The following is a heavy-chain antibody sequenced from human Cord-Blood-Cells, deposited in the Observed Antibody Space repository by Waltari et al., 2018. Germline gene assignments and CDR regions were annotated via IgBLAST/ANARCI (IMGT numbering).Heavy chain of an antibody. CDR3: ARSAIGGKGPGRYFDL. D-gene: IGHD3-16*01. CDR2: KYYMSKWYK. Sequence: QVQLQQSGPGLVKPSQTLSLTCAISGDSVSSNSAAWNWIRQSPSRGLEWLGRKYYMSKWYKECAVSVKSRITITPATSKNQFSLQLNSVTPEDTAVYYCARSAIGGKGPGRYFDLWGRGTLVTVSS. CDR1: GDSVSSNSAA. V-gene: IGHV6-1*01. J-gene: IGHJ2*01.